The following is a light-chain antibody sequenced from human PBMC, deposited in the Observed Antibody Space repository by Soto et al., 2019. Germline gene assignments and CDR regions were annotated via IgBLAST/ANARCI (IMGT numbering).Light chain of an antibody. V-gene: IGKV3-20*01. CDR2: VAS. J-gene: IGKJ2*01. CDR3: QQYGSPPYA. Sequence: EIVLTQSPGTLSLSPGERATLSCRASQSVSSSYLAWYQQKPGQAPRLLIYVASSRATGIPDRFSGSGSGTDFTLTISRLGTADFAVYYGQQYGSPPYAFGQGTKLESK. CDR1: QSVSSSY.